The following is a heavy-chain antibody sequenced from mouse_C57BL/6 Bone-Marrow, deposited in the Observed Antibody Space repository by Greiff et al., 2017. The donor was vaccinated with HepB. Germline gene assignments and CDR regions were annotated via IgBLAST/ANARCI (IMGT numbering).Heavy chain of an antibody. CDR1: GYTFTSYW. CDR3: ARFFPIYYGNRYWYFDV. J-gene: IGHJ1*03. V-gene: IGHV1-7*01. CDR2: INPSSGYT. D-gene: IGHD2-1*01. Sequence: QVQLKQSGAELAKPGASVKLSCKASGYTFTSYWMHWVKQRPGQGLEWIGYINPSSGYTKYNQKFKDKATLTADKSSSTAYLQLSSLTYEDSAVYYCARFFPIYYGNRYWYFDVWGTGTTVTVSS.